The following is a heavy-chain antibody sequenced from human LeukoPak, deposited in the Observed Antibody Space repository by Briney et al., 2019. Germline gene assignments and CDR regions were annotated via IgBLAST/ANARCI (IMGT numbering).Heavy chain of an antibody. J-gene: IGHJ3*02. CDR2: IYYNGVT. CDR3: ARGYYYDNSGYPDALDI. Sequence: PSETLSLTCTVSGGSISPHYWSWIRQPPGKGLEWIGYIYYNGVTSYKPSLKGRVTISVDTSKKQFALKLSFVTDADTAVYYCARGYYYDNSGYPDALDIWGQGTMVTVSS. D-gene: IGHD3-22*01. CDR1: GGSISPHY. V-gene: IGHV4-59*11.